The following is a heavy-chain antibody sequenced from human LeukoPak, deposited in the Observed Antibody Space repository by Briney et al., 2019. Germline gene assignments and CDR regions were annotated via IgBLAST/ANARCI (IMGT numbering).Heavy chain of an antibody. V-gene: IGHV1-69*05. J-gene: IGHJ4*02. Sequence: SVEVSCKASGGTFSSYAISWVRQAPGQGLEWMGGITPIFGTANYAQKFQGRVTITTDESTSTAYMELSSLRSEDTAVYYCAKNSYGSVIGLYYFDYWGQGTLVTVSS. CDR3: AKNSYGSVIGLYYFDY. D-gene: IGHD5-18*01. CDR2: ITPIFGTA. CDR1: GGTFSSYA.